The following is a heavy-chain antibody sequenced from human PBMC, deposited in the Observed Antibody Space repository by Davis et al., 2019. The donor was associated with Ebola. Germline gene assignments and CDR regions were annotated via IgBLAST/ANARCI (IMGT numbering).Heavy chain of an antibody. CDR3: ARGGYTWNYVPSPIDY. CDR1: GYTFIYYY. Sequence: ASVEVSCKAFGYTFIYYYINWVRQTPGQGLEWMGRINPKSGATTYAQRFQGRVTMTRDTSSGTAYMELRSLRSDDTAVYYCARGGYTWNYVPSPIDYWGQGALVTVSS. D-gene: IGHD1-7*01. V-gene: IGHV1-2*02. CDR2: INPKSGAT. J-gene: IGHJ4*02.